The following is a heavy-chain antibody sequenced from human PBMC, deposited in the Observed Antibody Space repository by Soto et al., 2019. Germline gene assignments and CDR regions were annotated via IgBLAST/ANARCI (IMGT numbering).Heavy chain of an antibody. D-gene: IGHD6-13*01. CDR3: AREEKWAAAGTWRRFGWFDP. CDR2: MNPNSGNT. V-gene: IGHV1-8*01. CDR1: GYTLTSYD. J-gene: IGHJ5*02. Sequence: ASVKVSCKASGYTLTSYDINWVRQATGQGLEWMGWMNPNSGNTGYAQKFQGRVTMTRNTSISTAYMELSRLRSDDTVVYYCAREEKWAAAGTWRRFGWFDPWGQGT.